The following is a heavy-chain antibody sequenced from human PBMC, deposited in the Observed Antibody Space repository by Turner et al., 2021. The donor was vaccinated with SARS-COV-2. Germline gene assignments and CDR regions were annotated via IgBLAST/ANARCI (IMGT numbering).Heavy chain of an antibody. V-gene: IGHV4-39*01. CDR3: ARARGAPPLYYFDY. J-gene: IGHJ4*02. D-gene: IGHD3-10*01. CDR1: GCSISSSSYY. CDR2: IYYSGST. Sequence: QLQLQESGPGLVKPSETLSLTCTVSGCSISSSSYYWGWIRQPPGKGLEWIGSIYYSGSTYYNPSLKSRVTISVDTSKNQFSLKLSSVTAADTAVYYCARARGAPPLYYFDYWGQGTLVTVSS.